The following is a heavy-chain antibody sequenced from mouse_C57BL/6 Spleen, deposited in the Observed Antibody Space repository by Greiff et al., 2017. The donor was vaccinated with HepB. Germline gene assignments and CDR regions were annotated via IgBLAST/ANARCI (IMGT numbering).Heavy chain of an antibody. CDR3: ARERDDYDENYYAMDY. V-gene: IGHV5-4*01. CDR2: ISDGGSYT. Sequence: DVMLVESGGGLVKPGGSLKLSCAASGFTFSSYAMSWVRQTPEKRLEWVATISDGGSYTYYPDNVKGRFTISRDNAKNNLYLQMSHLKSEDTAMYYCARERDDYDENYYAMDYWGQGTSVTVSS. D-gene: IGHD2-4*01. CDR1: GFTFSSYA. J-gene: IGHJ4*01.